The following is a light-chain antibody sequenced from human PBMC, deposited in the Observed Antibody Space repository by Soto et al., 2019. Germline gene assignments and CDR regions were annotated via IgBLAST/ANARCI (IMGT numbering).Light chain of an antibody. CDR3: QQYDNSPIT. Sequence: ETVFTQSPATLSLSPGERATLSCRASQSIRSYLAWYQQKPGQAPRLLIYDASNRATGIPARFSGSGSGTDFTLTISSLEPEDFAVYYCQQYDNSPITFGQGTRLE. CDR1: QSIRSY. V-gene: IGKV3-11*01. CDR2: DAS. J-gene: IGKJ5*01.